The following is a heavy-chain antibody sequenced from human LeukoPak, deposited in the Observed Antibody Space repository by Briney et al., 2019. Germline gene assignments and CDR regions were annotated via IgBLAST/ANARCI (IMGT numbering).Heavy chain of an antibody. CDR3: ARWGEHSALRVHAFDV. V-gene: IGHV4-59*01. CDR1: GGSISSYY. J-gene: IGHJ3*01. Sequence: SETLSLTCTVSGGSISSYYWSWIRQPPGKGLEWIGYGHYTGSTYKNPSLNSRVAFSVDTSKNQFSLKLSSVTAADTAVYYCARWGEHSALRVHAFDVWGQGTMVTVSS. CDR2: GHYTGST. D-gene: IGHD3-10*01.